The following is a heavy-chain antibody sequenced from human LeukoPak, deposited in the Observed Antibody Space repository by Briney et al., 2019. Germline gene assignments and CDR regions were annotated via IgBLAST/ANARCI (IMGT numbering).Heavy chain of an antibody. V-gene: IGHV4-59*08. Sequence: GSLRLSCAASGFTFSSYAMSWIRQPPGKGLEWIGYIYYSGSTNYNPSLKSRVTISVDTSKNQFSLKLSSVTAADTAVYYCARTRSPLGYYDYVWGSYRWYYFDYWGQGTLVTVSS. CDR1: GFTFSSYA. CDR2: IYYSGST. CDR3: ARTRSPLGYYDYVWGSYRWYYFDY. J-gene: IGHJ4*02. D-gene: IGHD3-16*02.